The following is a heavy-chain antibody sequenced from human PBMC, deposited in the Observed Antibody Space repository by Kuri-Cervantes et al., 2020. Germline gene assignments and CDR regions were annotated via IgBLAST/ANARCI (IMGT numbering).Heavy chain of an antibody. D-gene: IGHD4-11*01. CDR3: ARDRAVTYNWFDP. J-gene: IGHJ5*02. CDR2: IYYSGST. CDR1: GGSVSSGSYY. V-gene: IGHV4-61*01. Sequence: GSLRLSCTVSGGSVSSGSYYWSWIRQPPGKGLEWIGYIYYSGSTNYNPSLKSRVTISVDTSKNQFSLKLSSVTAADTAVYYCARDRAVTYNWFDPWGQGTLVTVSS.